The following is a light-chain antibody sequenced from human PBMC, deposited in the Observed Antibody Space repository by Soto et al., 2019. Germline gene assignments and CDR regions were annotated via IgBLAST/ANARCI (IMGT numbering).Light chain of an antibody. V-gene: IGKV1-33*01. CDR3: QQYDKRPVT. CDR2: DVS. Sequence: DIQMTQSPSSLSASVGDRVTITCQASQDISNFLNWYHQTAGKAPRLLIYDVSSLQPGVASRFSGSGSVTDFSLTINSLQPEDIGTFYCQQYDKRPVTFGGGTKVEIK. CDR1: QDISNF. J-gene: IGKJ4*01.